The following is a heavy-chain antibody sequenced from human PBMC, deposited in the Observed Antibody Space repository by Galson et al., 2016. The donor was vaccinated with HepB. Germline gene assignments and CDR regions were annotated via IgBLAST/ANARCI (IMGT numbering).Heavy chain of an antibody. CDR3: AISPTLTTFDS. D-gene: IGHD4-17*01. V-gene: IGHV3-23*01. Sequence: SLRLSCAASGFTFGSYAMSWVRQAPRKGLQWVSIITGSGGNTYYADSVKGRFTVSRDNSKNTVNLQMNSLRAEDTAVYYCAISPTLTTFDSWGQGTPVTVSS. J-gene: IGHJ4*02. CDR2: ITGSGGNT. CDR1: GFTFGSYA.